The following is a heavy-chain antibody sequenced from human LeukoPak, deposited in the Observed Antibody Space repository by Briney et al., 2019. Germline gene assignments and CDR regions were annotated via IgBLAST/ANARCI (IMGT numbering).Heavy chain of an antibody. CDR2: INPSGGST. J-gene: IGHJ4*02. Sequence: GASVKVSCKASGYTFTSYYMHWVRQAPGQGLEWMGIINPSGGSTSYAQKFQGRVTMTRDMSTSTVYMELSCLRSEDTAVYYCARDLIAVAGTFDYWGQGTLVTVSS. CDR3: ARDLIAVAGTFDY. V-gene: IGHV1-46*01. D-gene: IGHD6-19*01. CDR1: GYTFTSYY.